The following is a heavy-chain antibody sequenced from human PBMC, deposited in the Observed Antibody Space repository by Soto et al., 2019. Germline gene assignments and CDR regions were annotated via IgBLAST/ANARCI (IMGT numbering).Heavy chain of an antibody. CDR2: IFHSGRT. CDR3: ARDDGEGDYYYYGTDV. Sequence: SETLSLTCFVSGGTIASTNFWTWVRQPPGKGLEWIGEIFHSGRTNYNPSLESRVTISIDMSKNQFSLNLTSVTAADTAVYYCARDDGEGDYYYYGTDVRGKGTTVTVSS. CDR1: GGTIASTNF. J-gene: IGHJ6*04. D-gene: IGHD4-17*01. V-gene: IGHV4-4*02.